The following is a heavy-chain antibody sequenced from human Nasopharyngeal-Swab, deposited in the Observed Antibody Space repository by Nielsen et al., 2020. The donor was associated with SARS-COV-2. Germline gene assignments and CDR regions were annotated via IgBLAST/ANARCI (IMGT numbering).Heavy chain of an antibody. CDR1: GFTFSSYW. D-gene: IGHD1-14*01. Sequence: LSLTCAASGFTFSSYWMHWVRQAPGKGLVWVSRINSEGSSTSYADSVKGRFTISRDNAKNTLYLQMNSLRAEDTAVYYCVRSPSSISPGWFDPWGQGTLVTVSS. CDR3: VRSPSSISPGWFDP. J-gene: IGHJ5*02. CDR2: INSEGSST. V-gene: IGHV3-74*01.